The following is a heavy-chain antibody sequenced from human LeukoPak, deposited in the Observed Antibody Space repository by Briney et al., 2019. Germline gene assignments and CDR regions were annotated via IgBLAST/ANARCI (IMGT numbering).Heavy chain of an antibody. CDR1: GGTFSSYA. D-gene: IGHD5-24*01. CDR3: ARIRDGYNDAYDI. Sequence: ASVKVSCKASGGTFSSYAISWVRQAPGQGLEWMGIINPSGGSTSYAQKFQGRVTMTRDTSTSTVYMGLSSLRSEDTAVYYCARIRDGYNDAYDIWGQGTMVTVSS. V-gene: IGHV1-46*01. J-gene: IGHJ3*02. CDR2: INPSGGST.